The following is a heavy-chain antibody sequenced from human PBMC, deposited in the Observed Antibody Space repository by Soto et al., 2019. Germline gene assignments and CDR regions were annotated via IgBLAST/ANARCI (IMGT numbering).Heavy chain of an antibody. CDR2: ISGSGGST. V-gene: IGHV3-23*01. J-gene: IGHJ3*02. D-gene: IGHD3-9*01. CDR1: GFTFSSYA. CDR3: AIEKVSLTDHDAFAI. Sequence: EVQLLESGGGLVQPGGSLRLSCAASGFTFSSYAMSWVRQAPGKGLEWVSAISGSGGSTYYADSLKGRFTISRDNSKNTLYRQMTSLRAEDTVVYYCAIEKVSLTDHDAFAIWGQGTKVTVSS.